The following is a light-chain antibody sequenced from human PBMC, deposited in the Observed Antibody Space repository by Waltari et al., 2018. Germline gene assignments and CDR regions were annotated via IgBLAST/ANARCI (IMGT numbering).Light chain of an antibody. CDR1: SGHSSNI. Sequence: QLVLTQSPSASASLGASVKLTCTLSSGHSSNIIAWLQQQPGKGPRYLMQVNSDGSHRKGDEIPDRFSGSSSGAERYIPISSLQSEDEADYYGETGGHGTWVFGGGTKLTVL. CDR3: ETGGHGTWV. CDR2: VNSDGSH. J-gene: IGLJ3*02. V-gene: IGLV4-69*01.